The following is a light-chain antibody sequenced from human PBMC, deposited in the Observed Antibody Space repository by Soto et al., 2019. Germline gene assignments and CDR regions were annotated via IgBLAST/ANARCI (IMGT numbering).Light chain of an antibody. J-gene: IGKJ1*01. CDR3: QQYENYWT. V-gene: IGKV3-20*01. Sequence: EVVLTQSPGTLSLSPGERATLSCRASQSVTISYLAWFQQKPGQAPRLLIYGARSRATGVPDRFSASGSGTDFSLTISRLEPEDFAVYYCQQYENYWTFGQGTRVEI. CDR1: QSVTISY. CDR2: GAR.